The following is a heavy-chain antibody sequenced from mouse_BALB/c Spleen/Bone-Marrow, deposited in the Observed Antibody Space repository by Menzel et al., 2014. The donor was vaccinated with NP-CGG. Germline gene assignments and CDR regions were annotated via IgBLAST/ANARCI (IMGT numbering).Heavy chain of an antibody. J-gene: IGHJ3*01. CDR2: IFPGTDTS. CDR3: SRNYDYDEGAWFAY. CDR1: GYTFTNYW. Sequence: QVQLQQPEAEVVKPGASVKLSCKTSGYTFTNYWIQWVKQRPGQGLGWIGEIFPGTDTSYYNEKFKDKATLTVDTSSSTAYIQLSNLTSEDSAVYFCSRNYDYDEGAWFAYWGRGTLVTVSA. V-gene: IGHV1S132*01. D-gene: IGHD2-4*01.